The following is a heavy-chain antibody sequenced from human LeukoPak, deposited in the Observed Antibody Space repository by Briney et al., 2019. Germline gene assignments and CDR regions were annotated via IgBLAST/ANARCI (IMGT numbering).Heavy chain of an antibody. Sequence: ASVKVPCKASGYTFTGYYMHWVRQAPGQGLEWMGWINPNSGGTNYAQKFQGRVTMTRDTSISTAYMELSRLRSDDTAVYYCARLSSGGDCYSCWFDPWGQGTLVTVSS. CDR1: GYTFTGYY. CDR2: INPNSGGT. V-gene: IGHV1-2*02. J-gene: IGHJ5*02. D-gene: IGHD2-21*02. CDR3: ARLSSGGDCYSCWFDP.